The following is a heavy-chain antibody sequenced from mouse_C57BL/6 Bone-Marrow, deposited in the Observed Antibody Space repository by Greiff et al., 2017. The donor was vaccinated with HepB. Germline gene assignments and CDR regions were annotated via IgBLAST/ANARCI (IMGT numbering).Heavy chain of an antibody. CDR2: IHPNSGST. CDR3: AREGAASGYYDGSSYWYFDV. CDR1: GYTFTSYW. Sequence: QVQLQQPGAELVKPGASVKLSCKASGYTFTSYWMHWVKQRPGQGLEWIGMIHPNSGSTNYNEKFKSKATLTVDKSSSTAYMQLSSLTSEDSAVYYCAREGAASGYYDGSSYWYFDVWGTGTTVTVSS. J-gene: IGHJ1*03. V-gene: IGHV1-64*01. D-gene: IGHD1-1*01.